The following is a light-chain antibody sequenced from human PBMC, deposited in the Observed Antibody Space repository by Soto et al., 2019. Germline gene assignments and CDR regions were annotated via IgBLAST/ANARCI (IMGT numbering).Light chain of an antibody. V-gene: IGLV1-44*01. CDR2: SNN. CDR1: SSNIGSNT. CDR3: AAWDDSLNGPHVV. J-gene: IGLJ2*01. Sequence: QAVVTQPPSASGTPGQRVTISCSGSSSNIGSNTVNWYQQLPGTAPKLLIYSNNQRPSGVPDRFSGSKSGTSASLAISGLQSEDEADYYWAAWDDSLNGPHVVFGGGTKLTVL.